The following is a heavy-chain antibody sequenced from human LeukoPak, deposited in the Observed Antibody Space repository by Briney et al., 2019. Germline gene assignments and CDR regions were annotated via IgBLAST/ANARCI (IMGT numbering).Heavy chain of an antibody. J-gene: IGHJ3*02. CDR1: GFTFSSYA. D-gene: IGHD2-2*01. CDR2: ISGSGGST. V-gene: IGHV3-23*01. Sequence: PGGSLRLSCAASGFTFSSYAMSWVRQAPGKGLEWVSAISGSGGSTYYADSVKGRFTISRDNSKNTLYLQMNSLRAEDTAVYYCAKGESYQLLSGNAFDIWGQGTIVTVSS. CDR3: AKGESYQLLSGNAFDI.